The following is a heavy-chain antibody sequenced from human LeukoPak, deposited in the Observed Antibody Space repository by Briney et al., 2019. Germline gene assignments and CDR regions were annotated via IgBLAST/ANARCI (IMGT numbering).Heavy chain of an antibody. CDR1: GFTFSSYA. Sequence: PGGSLRLSCAASGFTFSSYAMHWVRQAPGKGLEWVAVISYDGSNKYYADSVKGRFTISRDNSKNTLYLQMNSLRAEDTAVYYCARDQRYSSSWYGFNYHYYYYMDVWGKGTTVTVSS. J-gene: IGHJ6*03. V-gene: IGHV3-30*04. CDR2: ISYDGSNK. CDR3: ARDQRYSSSWYGFNYHYYYYMDV. D-gene: IGHD6-13*01.